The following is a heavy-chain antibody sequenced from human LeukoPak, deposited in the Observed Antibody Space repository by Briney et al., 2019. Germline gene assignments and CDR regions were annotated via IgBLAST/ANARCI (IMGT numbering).Heavy chain of an antibody. D-gene: IGHD3-10*01. V-gene: IGHV4-30-4*01. CDR3: ARAGSSMVRGVTLGY. J-gene: IGHJ4*02. CDR2: IYYSGST. Sequence: SETLSLTCTVSGGSISSGDYYWSWIRQPPGKGLEWIGYIYYSGSTYYNPSLKSRVTISVDTSKNQFSLKLSSVTAADTAVYYCARAGSSMVRGVTLGYWGQGTLVTVSS. CDR1: GGSISSGDYY.